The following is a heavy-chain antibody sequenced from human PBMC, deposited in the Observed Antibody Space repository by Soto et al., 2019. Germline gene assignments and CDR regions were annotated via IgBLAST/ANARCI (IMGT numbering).Heavy chain of an antibody. CDR2: IKSKTDGGTT. D-gene: IGHD3-22*01. CDR3: TTDDGSSGYYYQLDAFDI. V-gene: IGHV3-15*01. Sequence: PGGSLRLSCAASGFTFSSDWMSWVRQAPGKGLEWVGRIKSKTDGGTTDYAAPVKGRFTISRDDSKNTLYLQMNSLKTEDTAVYYCTTDDGSSGYYYQLDAFDIWGQGTMVTVSS. J-gene: IGHJ3*02. CDR1: GFTFSSDW.